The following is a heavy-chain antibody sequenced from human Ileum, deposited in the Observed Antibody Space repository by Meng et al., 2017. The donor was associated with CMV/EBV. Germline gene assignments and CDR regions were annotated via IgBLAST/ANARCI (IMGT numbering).Heavy chain of an antibody. J-gene: IGHJ4*02. D-gene: IGHD3-3*01. V-gene: IGHV4-34*01. CDR1: NSAFSDYY. CDR3: ARASPQRRFLSC. Sequence: QVQLQQGGAGQLKPSETLSLVCAVHNSAFSDYYWTWIRQSPGKGLEWIGEINNRGSTNYNPSLKSRVTISIDTSRNQFSLKLTSMTAADTAVYYCARASPQRRFLSCWGQGTLVAVS. CDR2: INNRGST.